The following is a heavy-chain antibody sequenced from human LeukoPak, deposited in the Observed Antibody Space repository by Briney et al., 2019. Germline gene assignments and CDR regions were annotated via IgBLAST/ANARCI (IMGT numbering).Heavy chain of an antibody. V-gene: IGHV1-18*01. CDR3: ARDGRAAAGILNWFDP. CDR2: ISAYNGNT. Sequence: GGSLRLSCAASGFTFSSYGISWVRQAPGQGLEWMGWISAYNGNTNYAQKLQGRVTMTTDTSTSTAYMELRSLRSDDTAVYYCARDGRAAAGILNWFDPWGQGTLVTVSS. CDR1: GFTFSSYG. J-gene: IGHJ5*02. D-gene: IGHD6-13*01.